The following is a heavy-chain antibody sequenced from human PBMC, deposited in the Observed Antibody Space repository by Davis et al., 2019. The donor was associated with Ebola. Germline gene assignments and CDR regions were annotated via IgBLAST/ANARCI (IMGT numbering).Heavy chain of an antibody. CDR3: ARELRFLEWDGMDV. D-gene: IGHD3-3*01. V-gene: IGHV3-74*01. Sequence: GESLKISCAASGFTFSSYWMHWVRQAPGKGLVWVSRINSDGSSTSYADSVKGRFTISRDNAKNTLYLQMNSLRAEDTAVYYCARELRFLEWDGMDVWGQGIAVTVSS. CDR2: INSDGSST. CDR1: GFTFSSYW. J-gene: IGHJ6*02.